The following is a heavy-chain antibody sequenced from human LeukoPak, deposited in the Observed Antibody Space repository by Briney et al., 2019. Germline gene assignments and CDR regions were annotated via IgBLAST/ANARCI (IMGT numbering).Heavy chain of an antibody. CDR1: GGSISSYY. CDR3: AREKGLSTVTYDKAFDI. D-gene: IGHD4-17*01. J-gene: IGHJ3*02. V-gene: IGHV4-4*07. Sequence: SETLSLTCTVSGGSISSYYWSWIRQPAGKGLEWIGRIYTSGSTNYNPSLKSRVTMSVDMSKNQFSLKLSSVTAADTAVYYCAREKGLSTVTYDKAFDIWGQGTVVTVSS. CDR2: IYTSGST.